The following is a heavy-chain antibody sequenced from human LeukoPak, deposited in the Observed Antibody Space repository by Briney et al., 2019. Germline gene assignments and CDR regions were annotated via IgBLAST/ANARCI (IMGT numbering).Heavy chain of an antibody. V-gene: IGHV3-30*03. D-gene: IGHD3-16*01. J-gene: IGHJ4*02. CDR3: AGGSYAY. Sequence: GGSLRLSCVASGFKFHESAMNWVRQAPGKGLEWVAVLSYDGTNIHYVDSVKGRFTISRDNSKNTVYLQMDSLRTEDTAMYYCAGGSYAYWGQGTLVTVSS. CDR2: LSYDGTNI. CDR1: GFKFHESA.